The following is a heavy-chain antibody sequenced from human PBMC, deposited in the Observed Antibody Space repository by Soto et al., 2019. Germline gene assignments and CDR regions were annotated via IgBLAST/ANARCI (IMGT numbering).Heavy chain of an antibody. J-gene: IGHJ5*02. CDR3: AKDEATPLNLPVS. V-gene: IGHV3-23*01. D-gene: IGHD5-12*01. CDR2: ISGSGDST. CDR1: GFTFTSYA. Sequence: PVGSLRLSCAASGFTFTSYAMSWVRQAPGKGLEWLSAISGSGDSTYYAGSVKGRFTISRDNSKNTLFLQMNSLRAEDTAIYYCAKDEATPLNLPVSWGQGTLVTVSS.